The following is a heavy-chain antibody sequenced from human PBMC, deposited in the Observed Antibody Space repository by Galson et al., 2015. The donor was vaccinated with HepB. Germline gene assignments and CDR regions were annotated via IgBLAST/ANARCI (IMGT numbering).Heavy chain of an antibody. J-gene: IGHJ4*02. V-gene: IGHV1-8*01. D-gene: IGHD1-20*01. CDR1: GYTFTSYD. Sequence: SVKVSCKASGYTFTSYDINWVRQATGQGLEWMGWMNPNSGNTGYAQKFQGRVTMTRNTSISTAHMELSSLRSEDTAVYYCAKGERITGTIDYWGQGTLVTVSS. CDR2: MNPNSGNT. CDR3: AKGERITGTIDY.